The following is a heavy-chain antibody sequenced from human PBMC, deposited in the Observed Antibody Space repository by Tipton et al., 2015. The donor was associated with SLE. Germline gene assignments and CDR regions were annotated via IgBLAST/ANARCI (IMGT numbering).Heavy chain of an antibody. V-gene: IGHV4-39*01. CDR3: ARHGLHYGPETPFDF. Sequence: TLSLTCIVSGDSISSSTYYWGYIRQPPRKGLEWIGRIYYSGSTYYNPSLKSRVTISVDTSKNQFSLNVSSVTAADTAVYYCARHGLHYGPETPFDFWGPGTVATVSS. CDR1: GDSISSSTYY. J-gene: IGHJ4*02. CDR2: IYYSGST. D-gene: IGHD3-10*01.